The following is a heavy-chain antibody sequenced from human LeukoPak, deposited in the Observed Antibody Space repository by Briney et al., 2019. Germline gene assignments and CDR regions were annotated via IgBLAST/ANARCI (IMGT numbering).Heavy chain of an antibody. CDR3: ARGAMVTYDCHH. CDR1: GFTFSDYE. Sequence: AESLTLSCAASGFTFSDYEMNWVRQAPGKGLEWISYISTGGRTVKYADSMKGRVTISRDTASSSLCLQMSKLRVEETAVYFCARGAMVTYDCHHGGERILVGVS. D-gene: IGHD2-21*02. J-gene: IGHJ4*02. CDR2: ISTGGRTV. V-gene: IGHV3-48*03.